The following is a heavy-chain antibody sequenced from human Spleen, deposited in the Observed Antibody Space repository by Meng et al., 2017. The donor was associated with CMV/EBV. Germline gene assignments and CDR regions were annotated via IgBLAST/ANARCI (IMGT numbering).Heavy chain of an antibody. D-gene: IGHD3/OR15-3a*01. CDR1: GYTFTSYY. CDR3: ARDGLGNYYYGY. Sequence: QLQLVPSGAGVKNPGASVRVSCKASGYTFTSYYMHWVRQAPGQGLEWMGIINPSSGSTSYAQKFQVRVSMSRDTSTSTVYMELSSLRSEDTAVYYCARDGLGNYYYGYWGQGTLVTVSS. V-gene: IGHV1-46*01. J-gene: IGHJ4*02. CDR2: INPSSGST.